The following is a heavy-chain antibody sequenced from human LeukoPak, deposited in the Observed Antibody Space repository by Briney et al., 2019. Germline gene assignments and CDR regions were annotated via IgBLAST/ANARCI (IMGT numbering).Heavy chain of an antibody. CDR2: IYYCGST. Sequence: KPSETLSLTCTLSGGSISSYYWSWIRQPPGKGLEWMGYIYYCGSTTYNPSLKSRVTISVDTSKNQFSLKLSAVTAADTAVYYCAREEYYGSGNWFDPWGQGTLVTVSS. CDR1: GGSISSYY. V-gene: IGHV4-59*01. J-gene: IGHJ5*02. D-gene: IGHD3-10*01. CDR3: AREEYYGSGNWFDP.